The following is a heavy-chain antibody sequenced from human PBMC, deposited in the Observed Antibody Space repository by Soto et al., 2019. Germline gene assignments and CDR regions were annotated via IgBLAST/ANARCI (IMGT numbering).Heavy chain of an antibody. CDR1: GYTFTSYG. Sequence: GASVKVSCKASGYTFTSYGISWVRQAPGQGLEWMGWISAYNGNTNYAQKLQGRVTMTTDTSTSTAYMELRSLRSDDTAVYYCARRTYGSGYGDHEDYWGQGTLVTVSS. V-gene: IGHV1-18*04. D-gene: IGHD4-17*01. CDR3: ARRTYGSGYGDHEDY. CDR2: ISAYNGNT. J-gene: IGHJ4*02.